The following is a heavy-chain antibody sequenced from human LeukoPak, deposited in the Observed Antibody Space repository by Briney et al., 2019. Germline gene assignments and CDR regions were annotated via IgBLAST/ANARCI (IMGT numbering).Heavy chain of an antibody. Sequence: SETLSLTCTVSGGSISSSSYYWGWIRQPPGKGLEGRGSIYYSGSTYYNPSLKSRVTISVDTSKNQFSLKLSSVTAADTAVYYCPSQPRWDYGAFFDYWGQGMLVTVSS. J-gene: IGHJ4*02. CDR3: PSQPRWDYGAFFDY. CDR2: IYYSGST. CDR1: GGSISSSSYY. V-gene: IGHV4-39*01. D-gene: IGHD4-17*01.